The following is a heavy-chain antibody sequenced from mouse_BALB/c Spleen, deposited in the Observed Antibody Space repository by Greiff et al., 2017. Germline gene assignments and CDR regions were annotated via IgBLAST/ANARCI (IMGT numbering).Heavy chain of an antibody. CDR1: GFTFNTNA. CDR2: IRSKSNNYAT. Sequence: GGGLVQPKGSLKLSCAASGFTFNTNAMNWVRQAPGKGLEWVARIRSKSNNYATYYADSVKDRFTISRDDSQSMLYLQMNNLKTEDTAMYYCARSITTVVEYFDYWGQGTTLTVSS. D-gene: IGHD1-1*01. V-gene: IGHV10S3*01. J-gene: IGHJ2*01. CDR3: ARSITTVVEYFDY.